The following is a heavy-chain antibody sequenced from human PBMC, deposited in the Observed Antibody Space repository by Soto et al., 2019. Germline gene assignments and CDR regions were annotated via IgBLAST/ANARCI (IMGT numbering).Heavy chain of an antibody. J-gene: IGHJ4*02. D-gene: IGHD3-10*01. CDR3: ARDSRGFY. CDR1: GFTFGSYS. V-gene: IGHV3-48*01. CDR2: ISSSSSTI. Sequence: GGSLRLSCAASGFTFGSYSMNWVRQAPGKGLEWVSYISSSSSTIYYADSVKGRFTISRDNAKNSLYLQMNSLRAEDTAVYYCARDSRGFYWGQGTLVTVSS.